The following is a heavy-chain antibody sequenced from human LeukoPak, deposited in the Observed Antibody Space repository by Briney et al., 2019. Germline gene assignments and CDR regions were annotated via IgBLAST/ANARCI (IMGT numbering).Heavy chain of an antibody. CDR3: ARETDSYDAFDI. D-gene: IGHD5-18*01. J-gene: IGHJ3*02. CDR1: GFTLSNHP. CDR2: ISSSGSTI. Sequence: GGSLRLSCAASGFTLSNHPMYWVRQAPGKGLEWVSYISSSGSTIYYADSVKGRFTISRDNAKNSLYLQMNSLRAEDTAVYYCARETDSYDAFDIWGQGTMVTVSS. V-gene: IGHV3-48*04.